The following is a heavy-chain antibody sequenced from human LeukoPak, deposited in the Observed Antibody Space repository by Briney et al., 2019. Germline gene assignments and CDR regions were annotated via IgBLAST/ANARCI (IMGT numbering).Heavy chain of an antibody. CDR2: ISAYNGNT. J-gene: IGHJ5*02. CDR1: GYTFTSYG. V-gene: IGHV1-18*04. CDR3: ARALPYCRSTSCYYSKYNWFDP. Sequence: GASVKVSCKASGYTFTSYGISWVRQAPGQGLEWMGWISAYNGNTNYAQKLQGRVTMTTDTSTSTAYMELRSLRSDDTAVYYCARALPYCRSTSCYYSKYNWFDPWGQGTLVTVSS. D-gene: IGHD2-2*01.